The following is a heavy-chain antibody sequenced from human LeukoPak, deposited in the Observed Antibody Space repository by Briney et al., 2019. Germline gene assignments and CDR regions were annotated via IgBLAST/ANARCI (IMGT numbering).Heavy chain of an antibody. Sequence: SETLSLTCAVYGGSFSGYYWSWIRQPPGKGLEWIGEINHSGSTNYNPSLKSRVTISVETSKNQFSLKLSSVTAADTAVYYCARVTDYDILTGYYSLPRKYYFDYWGQGTLVTVSS. V-gene: IGHV4-34*01. CDR2: INHSGST. CDR1: GGSFSGYY. D-gene: IGHD3-9*01. CDR3: ARVTDYDILTGYYSLPRKYYFDY. J-gene: IGHJ4*02.